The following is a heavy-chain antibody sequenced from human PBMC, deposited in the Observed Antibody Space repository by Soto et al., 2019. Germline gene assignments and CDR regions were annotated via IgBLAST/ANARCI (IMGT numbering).Heavy chain of an antibody. J-gene: IGHJ3*02. CDR2: ISAYNGNT. CDR1: GYTFTSYG. V-gene: IGHV1-18*01. D-gene: IGHD3-3*02. Sequence: QVQLVQSGAEVKKPGASVKVSCKASGYTFTSYGISWVRQAPGQGLEWMGWISAYNGNTNYAQKLQGRVTMTTDTXTXXAYMELRSLRSDDTAVYYCAIRDSPRHNGAPAFDIWGQGTMVTVSS. CDR3: AIRDSPRHNGAPAFDI.